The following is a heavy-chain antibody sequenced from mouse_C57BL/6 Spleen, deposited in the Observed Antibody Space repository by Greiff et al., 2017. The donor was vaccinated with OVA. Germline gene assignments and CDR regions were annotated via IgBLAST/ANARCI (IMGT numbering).Heavy chain of an antibody. CDR1: GYTFTSYW. J-gene: IGHJ4*01. V-gene: IGHV1-53*01. CDR3: TRIGVKDDYAMDY. D-gene: IGHD1-3*01. CDR2: IHPSNGGT. Sequence: VQLQQPGPDLVKPGASVKLSCKASGYTFTSYWMHWVKQRPEQGLEWIGNIHPSNGGTNYNEKFKCQSTMTVDKSSSTAFKQLSSLTAEYAAVYYCTRIGVKDDYAMDYWGQGTSVTVSS.